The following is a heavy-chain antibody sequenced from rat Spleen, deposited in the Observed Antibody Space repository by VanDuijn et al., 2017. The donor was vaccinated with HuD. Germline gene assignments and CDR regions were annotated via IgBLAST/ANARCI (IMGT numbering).Heavy chain of an antibody. V-gene: IGHV5S10*01. CDR1: GFTFSDYN. Sequence: EVQLVESGGGLVQPGRSLKLSCAASGFTFSDYNMAWVRQAPKKGLEWVATIIYDGSRTYYRDSVKGRFTISRDNAKSTLYLQMDSLRSEDTATYYCATQVHYGGYFDYWGQGVMVTVSS. CDR2: IIYDGSRT. D-gene: IGHD1-11*01. CDR3: ATQVHYGGYFDY. J-gene: IGHJ2*01.